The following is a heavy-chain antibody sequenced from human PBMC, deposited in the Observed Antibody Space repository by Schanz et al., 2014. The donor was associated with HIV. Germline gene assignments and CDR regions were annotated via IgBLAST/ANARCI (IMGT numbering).Heavy chain of an antibody. D-gene: IGHD5-18*01. Sequence: QVQLVESGGGVVQPGRSLILSCAASRFSFRGYGMHWVRQTPGKGLEWVAVISYDGSNKYYADSVKGRFTISRDNAKNSLYLQMNSLRFADTAVYYCVRGDTVFEYWGQGTLVTVS. J-gene: IGHJ4*02. CDR3: VRGDTVFEY. V-gene: IGHV3-30*03. CDR2: ISYDGSNK. CDR1: RFSFRGYG.